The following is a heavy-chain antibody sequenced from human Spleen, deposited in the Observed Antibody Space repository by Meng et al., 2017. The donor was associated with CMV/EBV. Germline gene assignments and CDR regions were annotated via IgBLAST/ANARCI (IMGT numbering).Heavy chain of an antibody. CDR3: ARGGDTVHYYDSSGPFHY. V-gene: IGHV3-11*04. D-gene: IGHD3-22*01. CDR2: ISRDGRTM. Sequence: FAFSDYYMIWIRQAPGMGLDWVSCISRDGRTMYYADSVTGRFTISRDDAKNSLFLHMNSLRADDTAVYYCARGGDTVHYYDSSGPFHYWGQGTLVTVSS. J-gene: IGHJ4*02. CDR1: FAFSDYY.